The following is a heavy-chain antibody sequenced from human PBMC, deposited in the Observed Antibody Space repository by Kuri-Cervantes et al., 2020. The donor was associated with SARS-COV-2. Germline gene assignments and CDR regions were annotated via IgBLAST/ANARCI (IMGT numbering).Heavy chain of an antibody. D-gene: IGHD3-3*01. CDR3: ARESHDFWSGRRRGFDY. Sequence: SETLSLTCTVSGGSISSYYWSWIRQPAGKGLEWIGRIYTSGSTNYNPSLKSRVTISVDTSKNQFSLKLSSVTAADTAVYYCARESHDFWSGRRRGFDYWGQGTLVTVSS. CDR2: IYTSGST. J-gene: IGHJ4*02. CDR1: GGSISSYY. V-gene: IGHV4-4*07.